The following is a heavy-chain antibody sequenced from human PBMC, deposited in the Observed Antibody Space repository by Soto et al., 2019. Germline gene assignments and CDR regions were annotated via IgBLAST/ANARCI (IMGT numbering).Heavy chain of an antibody. Sequence: ASVKVSCKASGGTFSSYAISWVRQAPGQGLEWMGWISADNGNTNYAQKLQGRVTMTTDTSTSTAQMKLRSLRSDDTAVYYCARDGYFDHWGQGTLVTVSS. CDR2: ISADNGNT. J-gene: IGHJ4*02. CDR1: GGTFSSYA. V-gene: IGHV1-18*01. CDR3: ARDGYFDH.